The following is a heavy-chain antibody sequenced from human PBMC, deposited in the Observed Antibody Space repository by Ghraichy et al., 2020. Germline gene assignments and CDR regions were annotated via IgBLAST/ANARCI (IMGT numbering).Heavy chain of an antibody. CDR2: ISGSGGST. J-gene: IGHJ2*01. V-gene: IGHV3-23*01. CDR3: AKLVYCSSTCCYFWYFDL. CDR1: GFTFSSYA. D-gene: IGHD2-2*01. Sequence: GGSLRLSCAASGFTFSSYAMSWVRQAPGKGLEWVSAISGSGGSTYYADSVKGRFTISRDNSKNTLYLQMNSLRAEDTAVYYCAKLVYCSSTCCYFWYFDLWGRGTLVTVSS.